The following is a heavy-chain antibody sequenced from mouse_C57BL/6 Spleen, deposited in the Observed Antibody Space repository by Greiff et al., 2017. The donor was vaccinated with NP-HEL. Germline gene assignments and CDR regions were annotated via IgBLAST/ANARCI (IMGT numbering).Heavy chain of an antibody. CDR2: IDPADGDT. CDR1: GFNIKDYY. J-gene: IGHJ1*03. D-gene: IGHD1-1*01. V-gene: IGHV14-2*01. CDR3: ARAGSSYGYFEV. Sequence: VQLQQSGAELVKPGASVKLSCTASGFNIKDYYMHWVKQRPEQGLEWIGRIDPADGDTKYAPKFPGKATITEDTSSNTADLQLSSLTSEDTAVYYWARAGSSYGYFEVWGTGTTVTVSS.